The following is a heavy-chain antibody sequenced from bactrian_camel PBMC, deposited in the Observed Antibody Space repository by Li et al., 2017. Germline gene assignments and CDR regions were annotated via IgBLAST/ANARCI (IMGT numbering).Heavy chain of an antibody. J-gene: IGHJ4*01. V-gene: IGHV3S53*01. CDR3: VTEEDCSGANCYHYNY. D-gene: IGHD2*01. Sequence: HVQLVESGGGSVQAGGSLKLSCAGSAYITEQCGMGWYRQAAGKEVNLVSLRRDGTIIYADSVKGRFTISRDNAEKTVYLQMNSLKPEDTAVYYCVTEEDCSGANCYHYNYWGQGTQVTVS. CDR1: AYITEQC. CDR2: LRRDGTI.